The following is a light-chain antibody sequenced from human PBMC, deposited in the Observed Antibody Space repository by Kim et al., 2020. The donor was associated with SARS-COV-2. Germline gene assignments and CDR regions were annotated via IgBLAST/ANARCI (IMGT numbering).Light chain of an antibody. CDR2: QDS. V-gene: IGLV3-1*01. Sequence: SVSPGQTASITCSGDKLGDKYACWYQQKPGQSPVLVIYQDSKRLSGIPERFSGSNSGKTATLTISGTQAMDEADYYCQAWDSSTVVFGGVTQLTVL. CDR1: KLGDKY. CDR3: QAWDSSTVV. J-gene: IGLJ2*01.